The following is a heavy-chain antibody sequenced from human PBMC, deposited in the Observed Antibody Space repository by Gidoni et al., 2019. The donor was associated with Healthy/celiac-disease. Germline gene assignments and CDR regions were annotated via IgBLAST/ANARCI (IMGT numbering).Heavy chain of an antibody. CDR2: ISSSGSTI. D-gene: IGHD3-16*02. CDR1: GFTFSSYE. V-gene: IGHV3-48*03. Sequence: EVQLVESGGGLVQPGGSLRLSCAASGFTFSSYEMNWVRQAPGKGLEWVSYISSSGSTIYYADSVKGRFTISRDNAKNSLYLQMNSLRAEDTAVYYCSGSYPSYDYYYGMDVWGQGTTVTVSS. J-gene: IGHJ6*02. CDR3: SGSYPSYDYYYGMDV.